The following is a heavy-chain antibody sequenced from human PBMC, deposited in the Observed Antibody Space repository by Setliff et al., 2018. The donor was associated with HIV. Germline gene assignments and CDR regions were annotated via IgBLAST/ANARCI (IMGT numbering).Heavy chain of an antibody. V-gene: IGHV3-21*01. Sequence: GGSLRLSCAASGFTFSTYRMNWVRQAPGKGLEWVSSISSSSSYIYYADSLKGRFTISRDNAKNSLYLQMNNLRAEDTAVYYCARAVHSGWYYFDYWGQGTLVTVSS. CDR1: GFTFSTYR. J-gene: IGHJ4*02. D-gene: IGHD6-19*01. CDR3: ARAVHSGWYYFDY. CDR2: ISSSSSYI.